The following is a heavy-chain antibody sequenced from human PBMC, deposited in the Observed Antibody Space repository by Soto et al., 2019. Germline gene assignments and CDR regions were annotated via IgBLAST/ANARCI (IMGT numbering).Heavy chain of an antibody. CDR2: IAGSGTIK. J-gene: IGHJ4*02. CDR3: ARLFVEMATAQFDY. V-gene: IGHV3-23*01. Sequence: PGGSLRLSCAASGLTFSDFAMSWLRRAPGKGLEWVSTIAGSGTIKYYADSVMGRFTISRDNSKNTLYLQMNSLRAEDTAVYYCARLFVEMATAQFDYWGQGTLVTVSS. CDR1: GLTFSDFA. D-gene: IGHD5-18*01.